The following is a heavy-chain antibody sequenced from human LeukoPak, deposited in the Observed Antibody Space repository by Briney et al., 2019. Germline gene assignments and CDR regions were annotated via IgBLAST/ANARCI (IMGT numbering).Heavy chain of an antibody. V-gene: IGHV1-18*04. D-gene: IGHD3-16*01. J-gene: IGHJ6*03. CDR2: IIPIFGTA. Sequence: GASVKVSCKASGYTFTGYYMHWVRQAPGQGLEWMGGIIPIFGTANYAQKLQGRVTMTTDTSTSTAYMELRSLRSDDTAVYYCAGGSYYYYMDVWGKGTTVTVSS. CDR1: GYTFTGYY. CDR3: AGGSYYYYMDV.